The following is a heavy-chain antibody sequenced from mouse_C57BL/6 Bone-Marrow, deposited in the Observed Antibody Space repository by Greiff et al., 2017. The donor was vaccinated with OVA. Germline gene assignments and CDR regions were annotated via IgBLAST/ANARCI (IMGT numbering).Heavy chain of an antibody. V-gene: IGHV1-9*01. CDR1: GYTFTGYW. CDR2: IFPGSGST. D-gene: IGHD1-1*01. CDR3: ARKRLRSAWFAY. J-gene: IGHJ3*01. Sequence: QVQLQQSGAELMKPGASVKLSCTATGYTFTGYWIAWVKQRPGHGLEWIGEIFPGSGSTNYNEKFKGKATFTADTSSNKADMQLSSLTTDDASIDYCARKRLRSAWFAYWGQGTLVTVSA.